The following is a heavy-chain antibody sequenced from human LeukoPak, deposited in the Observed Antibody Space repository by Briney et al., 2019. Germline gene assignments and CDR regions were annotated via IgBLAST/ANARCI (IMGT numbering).Heavy chain of an antibody. Sequence: ASVKVSCKASGGTFSSYAISWVRQAPGQGLEWMGRIIPILGIANYAQKFQGRVTITADKSTSTAYMELSSLRSEDTAVYYCARDGKLERRWVYFDYWGQGTLATVSS. J-gene: IGHJ4*02. CDR1: GGTFSSYA. CDR3: ARDGKLERRWVYFDY. V-gene: IGHV1-69*04. CDR2: IIPILGIA. D-gene: IGHD1-1*01.